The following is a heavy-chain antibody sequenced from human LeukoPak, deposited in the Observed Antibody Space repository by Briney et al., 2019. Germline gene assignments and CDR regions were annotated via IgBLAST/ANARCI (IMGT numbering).Heavy chain of an antibody. V-gene: IGHV3-30*18. CDR3: AKDSAFWYDSSGYFDY. D-gene: IGHD3-22*01. CDR1: GFTFSSYG. J-gene: IGHJ4*02. Sequence: GGSLRLSCAASGFTFSSYGMHWVRQAPGKGLEWVAVISYDGSNKYYADSVKGRFTISRDNSKNTLYLQMNSLRAEDTAVYYCAKDSAFWYDSSGYFDYWGQGTLVTVSS. CDR2: ISYDGSNK.